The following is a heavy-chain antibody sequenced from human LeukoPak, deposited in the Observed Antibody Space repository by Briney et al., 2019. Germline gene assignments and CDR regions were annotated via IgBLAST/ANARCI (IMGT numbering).Heavy chain of an antibody. CDR3: ARGGAARPDY. Sequence: PGGSLRLSCAASGFTFSSYGMDWVRQAPGKGPEWVSYISSTGTTKSYADSVKGRFTISRDNAKNSLYLQMNSLRAEDTAVYYCARGGAARPDYWGQGTVVTVSS. CDR1: GFTFSSYG. CDR2: ISSTGTTK. D-gene: IGHD6-6*01. J-gene: IGHJ4*02. V-gene: IGHV3-48*01.